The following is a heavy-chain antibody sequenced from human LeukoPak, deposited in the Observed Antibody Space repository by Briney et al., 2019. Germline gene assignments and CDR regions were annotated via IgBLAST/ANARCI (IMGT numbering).Heavy chain of an antibody. Sequence: PGGSLRLSCAASGFTFINYWMHWVRQAPGEGLVWVSRINSDGSSTRYADSVKGRFTISRDNAKHTVYLQMNSLRAEDTAVYYCAIVGTRPYWGQGTLVTVSS. CDR2: INSDGSST. V-gene: IGHV3-74*01. CDR1: GFTFINYW. CDR3: AIVGTRPY. D-gene: IGHD1-7*01. J-gene: IGHJ4*02.